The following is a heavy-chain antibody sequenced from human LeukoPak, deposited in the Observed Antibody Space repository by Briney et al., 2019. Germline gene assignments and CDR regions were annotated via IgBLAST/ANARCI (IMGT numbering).Heavy chain of an antibody. CDR1: GCTFSTYE. Sequence: PGGSLRLPCAASGCTFSTYELNGVPRAPGKGRGGVSYISSSCITIYYADSVKGRFTISRDNAKNSLYLQMNSLRAEDTAVYYCARAALGYCSGGTCYFYAFDIWGQGTVVTDSS. CDR2: ISSSCITI. D-gene: IGHD2-15*01. J-gene: IGHJ3*02. CDR3: ARAALGYCSGGTCYFYAFDI. V-gene: IGHV3-48*03.